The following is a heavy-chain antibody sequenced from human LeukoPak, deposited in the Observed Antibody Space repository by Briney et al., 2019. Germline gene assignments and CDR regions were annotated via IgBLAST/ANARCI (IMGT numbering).Heavy chain of an antibody. CDR2: ISYDGSNK. V-gene: IGHV3-30*18. Sequence: GGSLRLSCAASGFTFSSYGMHWVRQAPGKGLEWVAVISYDGSNKYYADSVKGRFTISKDNSKNTLYLQTNSLRAEDTAVYYCAKDTRPDYGDYVFDYWGQGTLVTVS. D-gene: IGHD4-17*01. CDR3: AKDTRPDYGDYVFDY. J-gene: IGHJ4*02. CDR1: GFTFSSYG.